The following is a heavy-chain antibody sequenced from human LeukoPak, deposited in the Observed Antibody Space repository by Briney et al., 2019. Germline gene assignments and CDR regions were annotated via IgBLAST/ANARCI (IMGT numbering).Heavy chain of an antibody. CDR2: IYHSGST. V-gene: IGHV4-38-2*01. CDR1: GYSISSGYY. J-gene: IGHJ4*02. D-gene: IGHD3-22*01. CDR3: ARSPGITMIVVVNY. Sequence: SETLSLTCAVSGYSISSGYYWGWIRQPPGKGLEWIGSIYHSGSTYYNPSLKSLVTISVDTSKNQFSLKLSSVTAADTAVYYCARSPGITMIVVVNYWGQGTLVTVSS.